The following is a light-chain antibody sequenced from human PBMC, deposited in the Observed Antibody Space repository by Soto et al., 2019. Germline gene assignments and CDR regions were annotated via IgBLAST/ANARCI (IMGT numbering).Light chain of an antibody. J-gene: IGKJ4*01. CDR3: QQYKSYSLT. Sequence: DIQMTQSPSSLSASVGXXXXXXXXASQSVSSWLAWYQQKPGKAPKFLIYKASNLEVGVPSRLSGSGSGTEFTLTISSLQPDDFATYYCQQYKSYSLTFGGGTKVDIK. CDR2: KAS. V-gene: IGKV1-5*03. CDR1: QSVSSW.